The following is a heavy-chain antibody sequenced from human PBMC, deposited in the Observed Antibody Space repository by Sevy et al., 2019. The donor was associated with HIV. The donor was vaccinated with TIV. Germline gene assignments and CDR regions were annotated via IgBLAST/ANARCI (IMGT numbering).Heavy chain of an antibody. J-gene: IGHJ4*02. CDR3: ARKYDSSGYFDY. Sequence: GGSLRLSCAASGFTFSNYAMNWVRQAPGKGLEWVSGISGSGGSGDKTNYADSVKGQFTISRDDSMNSLYLQLNSLRAEDTAIYYCARKYDSSGYFDYWGQGTLVTVSS. CDR1: GFTFSNYA. D-gene: IGHD3-22*01. CDR2: ISGSGGSGDKT. V-gene: IGHV3-23*01.